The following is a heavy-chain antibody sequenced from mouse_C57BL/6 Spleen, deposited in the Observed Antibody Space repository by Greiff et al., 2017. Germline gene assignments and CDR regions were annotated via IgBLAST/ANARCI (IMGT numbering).Heavy chain of an antibody. CDR2: IYPGDGDT. CDR3: ARGGDGSYY. D-gene: IGHD2-3*01. Sequence: VQVVESGPELVKPGASVKISCKASGYAFSSSWMNWVKQRPGKGLEWIGRIYPGDGDTNYNGKFKGKATLTADKSSSTAYMQLSSLTSEDSAVYFCARGGDGSYYWGQGTTLTVSS. J-gene: IGHJ2*01. CDR1: GYAFSSSW. V-gene: IGHV1-82*01.